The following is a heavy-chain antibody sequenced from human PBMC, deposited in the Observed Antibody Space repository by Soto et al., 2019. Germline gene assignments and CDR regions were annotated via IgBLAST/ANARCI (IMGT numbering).Heavy chain of an antibody. D-gene: IGHD2-2*01. CDR2: IYYIGTT. Sequence: QVQLQESGPRLVKPSQTLSLTCTVSGASIGSGDYYWTWIRQPPGKGLEWIGYIYYIGTTFYNPSLESRVNISVDKSKNQFSLRVTSVTAADTAVDYCARGSTYEGVVTWGQGTLITVSS. CDR1: GASIGSGDYY. CDR3: ARGSTYEGVVT. V-gene: IGHV4-30-4*01. J-gene: IGHJ5*02.